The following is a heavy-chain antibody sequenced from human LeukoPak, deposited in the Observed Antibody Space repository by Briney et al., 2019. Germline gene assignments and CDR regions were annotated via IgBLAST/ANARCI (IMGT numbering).Heavy chain of an antibody. CDR2: IKHTGGT. CDR3: ARLVGATPSYYYYYMDV. Sequence: SQTLSLTCTVSGGSITSDGYYWSWIRQPPGKGPEWIGQIKHTGGTHYHWSLKSRVSISADRSKNQFSLKLSSVTAADTAVYYCARLVGATPSYYYYYMDVWGKGTTVTVSS. J-gene: IGHJ6*03. V-gene: IGHV4-30-2*02. D-gene: IGHD1-26*01. CDR1: GGSITSDGYY.